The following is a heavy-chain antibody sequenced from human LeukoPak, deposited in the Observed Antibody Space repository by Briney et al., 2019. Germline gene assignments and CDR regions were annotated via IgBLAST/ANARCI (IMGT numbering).Heavy chain of an antibody. CDR2: ISAYNGNT. V-gene: IGHV1-18*01. CDR3: ARVEYSSGWYPFDY. D-gene: IGHD6-19*01. J-gene: IGHJ4*02. CDR1: GYTFTNYG. Sequence: ASVKVSCKASGYTFTNYGISWVRKAPGQGLEWMGWISAYNGNTNYAQKLQDRVTMTTDTSTGTAYMELRSLRSDDTAVYYCARVEYSSGWYPFDYWGQGTLVTVSS.